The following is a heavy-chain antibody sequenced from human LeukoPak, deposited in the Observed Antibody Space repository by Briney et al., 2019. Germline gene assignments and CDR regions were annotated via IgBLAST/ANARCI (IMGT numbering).Heavy chain of an antibody. Sequence: SESLSLTCAVYGGSFSGYYWSWIRQPPGKGLEWIGEINHSGSTNYNPSLKSRVTISVDTSKNQFSLKLSSVTAADTAVYYCARISGSEAFDYWGQGTLVTVSS. J-gene: IGHJ4*02. D-gene: IGHD1-26*01. CDR3: ARISGSEAFDY. CDR2: INHSGST. CDR1: GGSFSGYY. V-gene: IGHV4-34*01.